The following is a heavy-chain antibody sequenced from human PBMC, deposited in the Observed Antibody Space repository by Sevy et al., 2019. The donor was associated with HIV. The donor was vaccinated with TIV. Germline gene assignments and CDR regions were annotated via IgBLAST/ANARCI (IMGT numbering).Heavy chain of an antibody. CDR3: ARDASYYYGSGSSRIYYYYYYGMDV. CDR1: GFTFSSYS. V-gene: IGHV3-21*01. J-gene: IGHJ6*02. CDR2: ISSSSSYI. Sequence: GGYLRLSCAASGFTFSSYSMNWVRQAPGKGLEWVSSISSSSSYIYYADSVKGRFTISRDNAKNSLYLQMNSLRAEDTAVYYCARDASYYYGSGSSRIYYYYYYGMDVWGQGTTVTVSS. D-gene: IGHD3-10*01.